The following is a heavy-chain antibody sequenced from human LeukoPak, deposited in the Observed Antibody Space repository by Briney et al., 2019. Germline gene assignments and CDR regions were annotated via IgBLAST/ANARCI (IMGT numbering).Heavy chain of an antibody. Sequence: SETLSLTCTVSGGSISSYYWSWIRQPPRKGLEWIGYIYYSGSTNYNPSLKSRVTISVDTSKNQFSLKLSSVTAADTAVYYCARRRDGFQGVYYYYMDVWGKGTTVTVSS. J-gene: IGHJ6*03. CDR2: IYYSGST. D-gene: IGHD3-10*01. CDR3: ARRRDGFQGVYYYYMDV. V-gene: IGHV4-59*08. CDR1: GGSISSYY.